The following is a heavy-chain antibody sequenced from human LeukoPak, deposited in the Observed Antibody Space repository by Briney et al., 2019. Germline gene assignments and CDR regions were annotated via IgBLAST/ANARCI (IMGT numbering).Heavy chain of an antibody. CDR1: GFTFSSYA. CDR3: ARRSYYDLDYFDY. V-gene: IGHV3-23*01. Sequence: GGSLRLSCAASGFTFSSYAMSWARQAPGKGLEWVSTITTSGGSTYYADSVKGRFTISRDNSKNTLYLQMNSLRAEDTAIYYCARRSYYDLDYFDYWGQGTLVTVSS. J-gene: IGHJ4*02. CDR2: ITTSGGST. D-gene: IGHD1-26*01.